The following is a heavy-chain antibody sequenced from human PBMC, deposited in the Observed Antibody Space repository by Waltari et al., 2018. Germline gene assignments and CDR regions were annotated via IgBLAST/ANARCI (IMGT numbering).Heavy chain of an antibody. CDR1: GYSFADYW. Sequence: EVQLPQSGAEGKKPGESPEISSQGSGYSFADYWIGWVRQMPGKGLEWMGIVYPDDSDVRYSPSFQGQVTISADKSISTAFLQWSSLQASDTGMYYCVRRRHGDNWGQGTLVTVSS. J-gene: IGHJ4*02. CDR3: VRRRHGDN. CDR2: VYPDDSDV. V-gene: IGHV5-51*01.